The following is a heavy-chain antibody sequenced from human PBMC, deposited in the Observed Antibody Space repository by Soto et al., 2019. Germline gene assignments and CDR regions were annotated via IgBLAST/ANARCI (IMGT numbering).Heavy chain of an antibody. CDR2: ISYDGSNK. Sequence: GGSLRLSCAASGFTFSSYGMHWVRQAPGKGLEWVAVISYDGSNKYYADSVKGRFTISRDNSKNTLYLQMNSLRAEDTAVYYCAKADRVGATAYFELNGMYVWGQGTTVTVSS. CDR3: AKADRVGATAYFELNGMYV. CDR1: GFTFSSYG. J-gene: IGHJ6*02. D-gene: IGHD1-26*01. V-gene: IGHV3-30*18.